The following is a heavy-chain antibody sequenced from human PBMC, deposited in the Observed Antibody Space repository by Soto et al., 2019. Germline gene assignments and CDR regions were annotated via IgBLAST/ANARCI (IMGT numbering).Heavy chain of an antibody. CDR2: MNTNSDDT. D-gene: IGHD6-13*01. J-gene: IGHJ6*02. CDR3: AREWSAAGHFYGMDV. CDR1: GSTFTSYD. Sequence: ASVKVSCKTSGSTFTSYDINWVRQAPGQGLEWVGWMNTNSDDTRSAQKFRGRLTLTRDKSMRAVYMKLSNLRPDDTAVYYCAREWSAAGHFYGMDVWGQGTTVTVSS. V-gene: IGHV1-8*01.